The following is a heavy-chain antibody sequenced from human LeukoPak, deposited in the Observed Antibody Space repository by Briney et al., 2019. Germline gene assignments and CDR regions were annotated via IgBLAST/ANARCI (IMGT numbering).Heavy chain of an antibody. CDR2: ISYDGSNK. CDR3: ARRAAAGTPYYYYGMDV. CDR1: GFTFSSYA. V-gene: IGHV3-30-3*01. D-gene: IGHD6-13*01. Sequence: GRSLRLSCAASGFTFSSYAMHWVRQAPGKGLEWVAVISYDGSNKYYADSVKGQFTISRDNSKNTLYLQMNSLRAEDTAVYYCARRAAAGTPYYYYGMDVWGQGTTVTVSS. J-gene: IGHJ6*02.